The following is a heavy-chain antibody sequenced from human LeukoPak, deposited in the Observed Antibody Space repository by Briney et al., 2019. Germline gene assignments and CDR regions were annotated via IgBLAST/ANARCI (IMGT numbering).Heavy chain of an antibody. J-gene: IGHJ4*02. V-gene: IGHV3-23*01. D-gene: IGHD6-19*01. Sequence: PGGSLRLSCAASGFTVSSNYMSWVRQAPGKGLEWVSAISGSGGSTYYADSVKGRFTISRDNSKNTLYLQMNSLRAEDTAVYYCAKDSGSYSSGLFDYWGQGTLVTVSS. CDR2: ISGSGGST. CDR3: AKDSGSYSSGLFDY. CDR1: GFTVSSNY.